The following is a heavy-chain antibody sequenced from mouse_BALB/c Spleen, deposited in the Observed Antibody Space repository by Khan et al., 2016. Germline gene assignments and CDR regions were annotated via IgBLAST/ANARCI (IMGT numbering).Heavy chain of an antibody. D-gene: IGHD2-14*01. CDR3: AREESTTAFAY. Sequence: VQLQESGPDLVKPSPSLSLTCTVTGYSITSGYSWHWIRQFPGNKLEWMRYINYSGSTNYNPSLKSRISITPDTSNNKFFLQLNSETTEDTATYYCAREESTTAFAYWGQGTLVTVSA. CDR2: INYSGST. J-gene: IGHJ3*01. V-gene: IGHV3-1*02. CDR1: GYSITSGYS.